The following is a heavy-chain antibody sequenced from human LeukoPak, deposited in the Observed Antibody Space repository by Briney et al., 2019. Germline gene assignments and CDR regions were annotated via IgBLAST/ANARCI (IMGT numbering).Heavy chain of an antibody. Sequence: PSETLSLTCTVSGGSISSYYWSWIRQPPGKGLEWIGYISYSGGTNYNPSLKSRVTISVDTSKDQFSLKLTSVTAADTAVYYCARHSICFDPWGQGTLVTVSS. V-gene: IGHV4-59*08. CDR1: GGSISSYY. CDR3: ARHSICFDP. CDR2: ISYSGGT. J-gene: IGHJ5*02.